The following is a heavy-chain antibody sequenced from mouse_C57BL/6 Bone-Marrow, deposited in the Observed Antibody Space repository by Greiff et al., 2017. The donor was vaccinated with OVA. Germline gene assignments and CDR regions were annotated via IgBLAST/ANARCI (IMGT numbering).Heavy chain of an antibody. CDR3: VRQGVWYFDV. V-gene: IGHV10-1*01. Sequence: EVKVEESGGGLVQPKGSLKLSCAASGFSFNTYAMNWVRQAPGKGLEWVARIRSKSNNYATYYADSVKDRFTISRDDSESMLYLQMNNLKTEDTAMYYCVRQGVWYFDVWGTGTTVTVSS. CDR2: IRSKSNNYAT. J-gene: IGHJ1*03. CDR1: GFSFNTYA.